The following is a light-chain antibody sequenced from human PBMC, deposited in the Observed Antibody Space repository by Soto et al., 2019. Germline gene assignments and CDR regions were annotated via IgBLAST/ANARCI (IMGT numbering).Light chain of an antibody. J-gene: IGKJ4*01. CDR1: QSVSSH. Sequence: EIVLTQSPATLSLSPGERAALSCRASQSVSSHLAWYQQKPGQAPRLLIYDASNRATGIPARFSGSGSGTDFTLTISSLEPEDFPVYYCQQRSNWPPVLTFGGGTKVEIK. CDR3: QQRSNWPPVLT. CDR2: DAS. V-gene: IGKV3-11*01.